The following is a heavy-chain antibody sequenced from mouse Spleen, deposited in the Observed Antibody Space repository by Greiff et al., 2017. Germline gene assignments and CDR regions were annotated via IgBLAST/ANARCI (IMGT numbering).Heavy chain of an antibody. CDR2: IRNKANGYTT. CDR3: APHWDGDWFAY. Sequence: EVQLVESGGGLVQPGGSLSLSCAASGFTFTDYYMSWVRQPPGKALEWLGFIRNKANGYTTEYSASVKGRFTISRDNSQSILYLQMNALRAEDSATYYCAPHWDGDWFAYWGQGTLVTVSA. D-gene: IGHD4-1*01. V-gene: IGHV7-3*01. J-gene: IGHJ3*01. CDR1: GFTFTDYY.